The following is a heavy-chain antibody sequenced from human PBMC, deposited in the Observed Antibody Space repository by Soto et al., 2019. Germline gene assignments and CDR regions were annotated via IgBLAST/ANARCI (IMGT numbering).Heavy chain of an antibody. CDR2: ISGSGGST. CDR3: AKDCPQYYDILTGYTGPAFDI. Sequence: GGSLRLSCAASGFTFSSYAMSWVRQAPGKGLEWVSAISGSGGSTYYADSVKGRFTISRDNSKNTLYLQMNSLRAEDTAVYYCAKDCPQYYDILTGYTGPAFDIWGQGTMVTVSS. D-gene: IGHD3-9*01. V-gene: IGHV3-23*01. CDR1: GFTFSSYA. J-gene: IGHJ3*02.